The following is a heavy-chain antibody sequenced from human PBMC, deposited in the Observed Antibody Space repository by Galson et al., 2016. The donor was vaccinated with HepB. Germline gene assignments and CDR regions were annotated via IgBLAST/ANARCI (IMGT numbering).Heavy chain of an antibody. CDR1: GFSFRTHG. Sequence: SLRLSCAVSGFSFRTHGMHWVRQAPGKGLEWVAVISFDGVDKYHADSVKGRFTISRDNSKDTLYLQMNSLRGEDTAVYYCAKDQSRIVAIPEYWGQGTLVSVSS. V-gene: IGHV3-30*18. J-gene: IGHJ4*02. CDR2: ISFDGVDK. CDR3: AKDQSRIVAIPEY. D-gene: IGHD5-12*01.